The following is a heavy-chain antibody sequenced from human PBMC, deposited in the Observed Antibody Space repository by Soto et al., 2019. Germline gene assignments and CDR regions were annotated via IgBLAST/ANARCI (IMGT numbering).Heavy chain of an antibody. J-gene: IGHJ5*02. D-gene: IGHD2-2*01. CDR2: IYYTGST. Sequence: QLQLQESSPGLVKPSETLSLTCTVSGGSISNSLNYWGWIRQPPGKGLEWIGTIYYTGSTYYNPSLKSRVTISVDTSRNQFSLRRSSVTAADTTVYYCARQGRCSISSCFDVGSPYNYFNPWGQGTLVTVST. CDR3: ARQGRCSISSCFDVGSPYNYFNP. CDR1: GGSISNSLNY. V-gene: IGHV4-39*01.